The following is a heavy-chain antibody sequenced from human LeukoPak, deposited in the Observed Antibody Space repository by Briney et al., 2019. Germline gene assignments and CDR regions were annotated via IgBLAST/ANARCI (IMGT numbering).Heavy chain of an antibody. CDR3: ASTLTYYDFWSGPGI. D-gene: IGHD3-3*01. J-gene: IGHJ3*02. CDR1: GGSISSYY. Sequence: ASETLSLTCTVSGGSISSYYWSWIRQPPGKGLEWIGYIYYRGSTNYNPSLKSRVTISVDTSKNQFSLKLSSVTAADTAVYYCASTLTYYDFWSGPGIWGQGTMVTVSS. CDR2: IYYRGST. V-gene: IGHV4-59*01.